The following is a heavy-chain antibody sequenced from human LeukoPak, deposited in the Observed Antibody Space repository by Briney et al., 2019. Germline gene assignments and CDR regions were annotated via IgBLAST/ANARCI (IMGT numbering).Heavy chain of an antibody. CDR2: SYYSGST. V-gene: IGHV4-31*03. J-gene: IGHJ4*02. D-gene: IGHD6-13*01. CDR1: GGSITSGRYY. Sequence: SETLSLTCTVSGGSITSGRYYWSWIRQFPGKGLEWIGYSYYSGSTHYKPSLKSRVTISLDKSKNQFSLNVTSATAADTAVYYCARGRIAAAGNDYWGQGTLVTVSS. CDR3: ARGRIAAAGNDY.